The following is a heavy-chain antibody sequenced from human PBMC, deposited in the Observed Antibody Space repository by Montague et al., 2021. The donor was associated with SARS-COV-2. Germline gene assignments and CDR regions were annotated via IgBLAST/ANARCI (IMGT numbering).Heavy chain of an antibody. CDR2: ISYNGRNT. V-gene: IGHV3-30*03. Sequence: SLRLSCAASGFTFSSYALHWVRQAPGKGPEWVAVISYNGRNTQYGDSVKGRATISRDNSKNTLYLQVNSLGTDDTAVYYCAREPKPVGYSYGYTFFEYWGQGSLVTVSS. CDR1: GFTFSSYA. D-gene: IGHD5-18*01. J-gene: IGHJ4*02. CDR3: AREPKPVGYSYGYTFFEY.